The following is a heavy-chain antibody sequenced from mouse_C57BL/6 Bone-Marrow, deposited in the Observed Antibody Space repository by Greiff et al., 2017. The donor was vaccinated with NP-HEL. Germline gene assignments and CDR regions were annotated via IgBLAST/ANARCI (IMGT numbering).Heavy chain of an antibody. CDR1: GYTFTSYW. V-gene: IGHV1-7*01. J-gene: IGHJ3*01. CDR3: ARGAAWFAY. CDR2: INPSSGYT. Sequence: QVQLQQSGAELAKPGASVKLSCKASGYTFTSYWMHWVKQRPGQGLEWIGYINPSSGYTKYNQKFKDKATSTADKSSSTAYMQLSSLTYEDSAVYYCARGAAWFAYWGQGTLVTVSA.